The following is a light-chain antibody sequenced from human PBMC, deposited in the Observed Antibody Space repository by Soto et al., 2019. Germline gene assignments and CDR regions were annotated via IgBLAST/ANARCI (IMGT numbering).Light chain of an antibody. J-gene: IGLJ1*01. V-gene: IGLV1-44*01. CDR1: TSNIGSNT. CDR2: GHN. Sequence: QSVLTRPPSTSGTPGQRVTISCSGSTSNIGSNTVSWYQQLPGTAPKLLIYGHNQRPSGVPDRFSGSKSGSSASLAISGLQSEDEADYYCGVWDDRLISYIFGAGTKLTVL. CDR3: GVWDDRLISYI.